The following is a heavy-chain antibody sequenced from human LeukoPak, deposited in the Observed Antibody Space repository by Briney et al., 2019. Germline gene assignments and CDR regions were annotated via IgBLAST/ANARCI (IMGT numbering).Heavy chain of an antibody. CDR1: GFTFSNYG. Sequence: GGSLRLSCAASGFTFSNYGMHWVRQAPGKGLEWVTFIRYDGRKTFYADSVKGRFTISRDNSKNTLYLQMNSLRAEDTAVYFCAKDIWLDYWGQGTLVTVSS. D-gene: IGHD5-18*01. V-gene: IGHV3-30*02. CDR2: IRYDGRKT. CDR3: AKDIWLDY. J-gene: IGHJ4*02.